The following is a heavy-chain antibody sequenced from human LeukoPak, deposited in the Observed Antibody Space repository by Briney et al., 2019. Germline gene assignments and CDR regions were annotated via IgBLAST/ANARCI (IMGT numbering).Heavy chain of an antibody. CDR3: VKESRVVRGVIMDAFDM. V-gene: IGHV3-23*01. J-gene: IGHJ3*02. CDR2: ISGSGNRI. CDR1: GFTFSSYA. Sequence: GGSLRLSCAASGFTFSSYAMNWVRQAPGKGLEWVSGISGSGNRIYYADSVKGRFTISRDNSKNTLYLQMNSLRAEDTAVYYCVKESRVVRGVIMDAFDMWGQGTMVTVSS. D-gene: IGHD3-10*01.